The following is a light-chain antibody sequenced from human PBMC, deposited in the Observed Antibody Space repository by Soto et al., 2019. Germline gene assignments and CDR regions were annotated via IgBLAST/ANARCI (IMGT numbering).Light chain of an antibody. CDR1: QSLLQSNGYNY. CDR3: MQALQTPPT. Sequence: DIVMTQSPLSLPVTPGEPASIYCRSSQSLLQSNGYNYLDWYLQKPGQSPQLLIYLGSNRASGVPDRFSGSGSGTDFTLKTSRVEAEDVGVYYCMQALQTPPTFGGGTKVEIK. J-gene: IGKJ4*01. CDR2: LGS. V-gene: IGKV2-28*01.